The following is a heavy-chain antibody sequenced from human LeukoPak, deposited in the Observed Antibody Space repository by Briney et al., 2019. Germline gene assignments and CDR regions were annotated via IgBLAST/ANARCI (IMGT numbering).Heavy chain of an antibody. Sequence: SQTLSLTCAVSGGSISSGGYSWTWIRQPPGKGLECIGHIYYSGTTYYNPSLKSRVTISLDTSKNQFSLRLTSVTAADTAVYYCARGSSSWLDYYIDVWAKGTTVTVSS. CDR2: IYYSGTT. J-gene: IGHJ6*03. CDR3: ARGSSSWLDYYIDV. CDR1: GGSISSGGYS. D-gene: IGHD6-13*01. V-gene: IGHV4-30-4*07.